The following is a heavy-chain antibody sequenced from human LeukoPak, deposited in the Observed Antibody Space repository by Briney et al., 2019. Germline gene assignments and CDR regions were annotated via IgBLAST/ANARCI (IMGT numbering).Heavy chain of an antibody. CDR3: ARANFLYCSSTTCLFDY. CDR1: GYTFTDYY. CDR2: INPNDGDT. V-gene: IGHV1-2*02. D-gene: IGHD2-2*01. Sequence: ASVKGSCKASGYTFTDYYMHWVRQAPGQGFEWMGWINPNDGDTNYAQKFQGRVTMTRDTSISTAHMEVSRLRSDDTAAYYCARANFLYCSSTTCLFDYWGQGTLVTVSS. J-gene: IGHJ4*02.